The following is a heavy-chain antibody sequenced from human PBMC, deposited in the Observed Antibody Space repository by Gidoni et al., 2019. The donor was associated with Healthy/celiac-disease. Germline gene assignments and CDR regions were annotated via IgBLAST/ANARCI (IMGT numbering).Heavy chain of an antibody. CDR2: INPSGSST. D-gene: IGHD3-22*01. Sequence: QVQLVPSGAEVKKPGAPVKVSCKDSGYTFTSYYMHWVRQAPGPGLEWMGIINPSGSSTSYAQKFQGRVTMTRDTSTSTVYMELSSLRSEDTAVYDCARDYYDSSGYYSPIFDYWGQGTLVTVSS. J-gene: IGHJ4*02. CDR1: GYTFTSYY. CDR3: ARDYYDSSGYYSPIFDY. V-gene: IGHV1-46*01.